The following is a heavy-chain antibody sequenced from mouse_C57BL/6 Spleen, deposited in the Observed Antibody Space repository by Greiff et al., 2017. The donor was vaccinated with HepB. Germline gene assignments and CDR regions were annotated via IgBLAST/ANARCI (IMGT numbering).Heavy chain of an antibody. V-gene: IGHV1-69*01. CDR1: GYTFTSYW. J-gene: IGHJ1*03. D-gene: IGHD1-1*01. CDR2: IDPSDSYT. Sequence: QVQLKQSGAELVMPGASVKLSCKASGYTFTSYWMHWVKQRPGQGLEWIGEIDPSDSYTNYNQKFKGKSTLTVDKSSSTAYMQLSSLTSEDSAVYYCARHYYGSSYPFDVWGTGTTVTVSS. CDR3: ARHYYGSSYPFDV.